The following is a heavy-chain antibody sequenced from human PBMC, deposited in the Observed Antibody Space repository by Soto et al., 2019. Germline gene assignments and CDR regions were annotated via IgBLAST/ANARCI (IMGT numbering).Heavy chain of an antibody. CDR3: AKDRDYDRNYYYYGMDV. CDR2: ISYDGSNK. CDR1: GFTFSSYG. J-gene: IGHJ6*01. V-gene: IGHV3-30*18. D-gene: IGHD4-17*01. Sequence: QVQLVESGGGVVQPGRSLRLSCAASGFTFSSYGMHWVRQAPGKGLEWVAVISYDGSNKYYADSVKGRFTISRDNSKSTLYLQMNSLRAEDTAVYYCAKDRDYDRNYYYYGMDVW.